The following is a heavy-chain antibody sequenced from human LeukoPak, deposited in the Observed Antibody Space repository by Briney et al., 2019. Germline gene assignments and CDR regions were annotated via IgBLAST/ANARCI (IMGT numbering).Heavy chain of an antibody. D-gene: IGHD4-11*01. CDR3: ARRGRRSDYSNYRPEDY. J-gene: IGHJ4*02. V-gene: IGHV1-18*01. Sequence: ASVKVSCKASGYTFTSYGISWVRQAPGQGLEGMGWISAYNGNTNYAQKLQGRVTMTTDTSTSTAYMELRSLRSDDTAVYYCARRGRRSDYSNYRPEDYWGQGTLVTVSS. CDR1: GYTFTSYG. CDR2: ISAYNGNT.